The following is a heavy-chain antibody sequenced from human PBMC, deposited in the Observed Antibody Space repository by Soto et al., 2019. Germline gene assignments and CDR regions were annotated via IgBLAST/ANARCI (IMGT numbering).Heavy chain of an antibody. CDR1: GFTFSSYG. CDR2: IWYDGSNK. Sequence: GGSLRLSCAASGFTFSSYGMHWVRQAPGKGLEWVAVIWYDGSNKYYADSVKGRFTISRDNSKNTLYLQMNSLRAEDTAVYYCARDWNDVALDYWGQGTLVTVSS. J-gene: IGHJ4*02. CDR3: ARDWNDVALDY. V-gene: IGHV3-33*01. D-gene: IGHD1-1*01.